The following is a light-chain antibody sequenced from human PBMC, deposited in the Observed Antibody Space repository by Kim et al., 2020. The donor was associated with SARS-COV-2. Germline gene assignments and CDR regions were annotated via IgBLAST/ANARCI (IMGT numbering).Light chain of an antibody. Sequence: SPGERATLSCRASQGVSSCYLAWYQKKPDQAPRLIIYGASSRASGIPDRFSGGGAGTDFTLIISRLEPEDFAEYYCQQYGSSPLTFGGGTKVDIK. CDR3: QQYGSSPLT. CDR2: GAS. J-gene: IGKJ4*01. CDR1: QGVSSCY. V-gene: IGKV3-20*01.